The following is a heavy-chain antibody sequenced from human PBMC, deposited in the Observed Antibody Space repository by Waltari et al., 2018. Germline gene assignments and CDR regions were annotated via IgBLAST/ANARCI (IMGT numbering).Heavy chain of an antibody. CDR1: GGSFSGYY. CDR3: ARETTPPPRYYYYYMDV. CDR2: INHSGST. D-gene: IGHD4-4*01. Sequence: QVQLQQWGAGLLKPSETLSLTCAVSGGSFSGYYWSWIRQPPGKGLEWIGEINHSGSTNYNPSLKSRVTISVDTSKNQFSLKLSSVTAADTAVYYCARETTPPPRYYYYYMDVWGKGTTVTISS. V-gene: IGHV4-34*01. J-gene: IGHJ6*03.